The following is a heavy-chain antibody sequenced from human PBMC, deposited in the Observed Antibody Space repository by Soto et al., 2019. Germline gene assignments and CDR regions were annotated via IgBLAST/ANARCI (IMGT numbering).Heavy chain of an antibody. Sequence: SETLSLTCAVYGGSFSGYYWTWIRQPPGKGLEWIGEINHSGSTNYNPSLESRVTMSVDTSKNQFSLKVTSVTAADTALYYCARGDIYDSGSYLNYWGQGGLVTVSS. J-gene: IGHJ4*02. CDR2: INHSGST. CDR3: ARGDIYDSGSYLNY. CDR1: GGSFSGYY. V-gene: IGHV4-34*01. D-gene: IGHD3-10*01.